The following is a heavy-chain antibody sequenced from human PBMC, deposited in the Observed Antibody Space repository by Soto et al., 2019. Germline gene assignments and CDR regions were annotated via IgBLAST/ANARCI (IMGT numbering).Heavy chain of an antibody. CDR1: GFTFSSYA. CDR3: AKAPLPNSSSWYYFDY. J-gene: IGHJ4*02. CDR2: ISGSGGST. D-gene: IGHD6-13*01. V-gene: IGHV3-23*01. Sequence: GGSLRLSCAASGFTFSSYAMSWVRQAPGKGLEWVSAISGSGGSTYYADSVKGRFTISRDNSKNTLYLQMNSLRAEDPAVYYCAKAPLPNSSSWYYFDYWGQGTLVTVSS.